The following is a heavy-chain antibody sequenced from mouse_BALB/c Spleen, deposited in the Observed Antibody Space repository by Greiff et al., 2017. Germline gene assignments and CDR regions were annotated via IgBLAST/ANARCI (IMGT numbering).Heavy chain of an antibody. CDR1: GYAFTNYL. D-gene: IGHD1-1*01. CDR2: INPGRGGT. CDR3: ARSYYYGSSGFDY. Sequence: VQLQESGAELVRPGTSVKVSCKASGYAFTNYLIEWVKQRPGQGLEWIGVINPGRGGTNYNEKFKGKATLTADKSSSTAYMQLSSLTSDDSAVYFCARSYYYGSSGFDYWGQGTTLTVSS. V-gene: IGHV1-54*01. J-gene: IGHJ2*01.